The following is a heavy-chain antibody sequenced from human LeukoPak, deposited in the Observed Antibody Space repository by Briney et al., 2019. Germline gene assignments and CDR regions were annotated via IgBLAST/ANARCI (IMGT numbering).Heavy chain of an antibody. CDR1: GGTFSSYA. CDR2: IIPIFGTT. CDR3: ARGGGYCSSTSCYTGIIRGWFDP. J-gene: IGHJ5*02. V-gene: IGHV1-69*05. D-gene: IGHD2-2*02. Sequence: ASVKVSCKASGGTFSSYAISWVRQAPGQGLEWMGGIIPIFGTTNYAQKFQGRVAITTDESTTTAYMELSSLTSDDTAMYYCARGGGYCSSTSCYTGIIRGWFDPWGQGTLVTVSS.